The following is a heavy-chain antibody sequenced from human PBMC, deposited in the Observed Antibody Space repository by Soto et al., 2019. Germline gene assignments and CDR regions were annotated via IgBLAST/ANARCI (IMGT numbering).Heavy chain of an antibody. CDR2: IYWDDDK. CDR1: GFSLSTSGVG. Sequence: QITLKESGPTLVKPTQTLTLTCTFSGFSLSTSGVGVGWIRQPPGKALEWLALIYWDDDKRYSPSLKSRLTITKDTSKNQVVLTMTNMDPVDTATYYCTHSMVRGVITTTDAFDIWGQGTMVTVSS. CDR3: THSMVRGVITTTDAFDI. J-gene: IGHJ3*02. D-gene: IGHD3-10*01. V-gene: IGHV2-5*02.